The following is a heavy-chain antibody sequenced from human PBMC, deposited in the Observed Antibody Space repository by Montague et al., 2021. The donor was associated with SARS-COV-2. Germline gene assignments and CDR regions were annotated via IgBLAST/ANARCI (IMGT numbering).Heavy chain of an antibody. CDR1: GGSISSGGYY. CDR3: ARDFGPYSSGWGDYYDMDD. V-gene: IGHV4-31*03. J-gene: IGHJ6*02. Sequence: TLSLTCTVSGGSISSGGYYWSWIRQHTGKGLEWIGYIYYSGSTYYNPSLKSRVTISVDTSKNQFSLKLSSVTAAATAVYYCARDFGPYSSGWGDYYDMDDWGQGTTVTVSS. CDR2: IYYSGST. D-gene: IGHD6-19*01.